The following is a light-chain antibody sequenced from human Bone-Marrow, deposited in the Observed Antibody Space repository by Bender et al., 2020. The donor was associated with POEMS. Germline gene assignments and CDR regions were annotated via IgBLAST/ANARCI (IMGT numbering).Light chain of an antibody. Sequence: QSALTQPASVSGSPGQSITISCTGTSSNIGSYTLVSWYQQHPGKAPKLLISDVSNRPSVISHRFSGSKSGNTASLTISGLQAEDEAHYYCASYTSSTTFVFGGGTKLTVL. CDR3: ASYTSSTTFV. V-gene: IGLV2-14*02. CDR2: DVS. CDR1: SSNIGSYTL. J-gene: IGLJ2*01.